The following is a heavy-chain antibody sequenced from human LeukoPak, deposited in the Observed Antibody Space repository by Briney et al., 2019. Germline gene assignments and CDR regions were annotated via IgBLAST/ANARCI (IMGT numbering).Heavy chain of an antibody. Sequence: GGSLRLSCAASGFTFSSFAMSWVRQAPGKGLEWVSAISRSVGSTYYADSVKGRCTISRDNSKSTVYLQMDSLRADDTAVYYCVGSNAWDEYYWGQGTLVTVAS. J-gene: IGHJ4*02. CDR2: ISRSVGST. V-gene: IGHV3-23*01. CDR3: VGSNAWDEYY. CDR1: GFTFSSFA. D-gene: IGHD1-26*01.